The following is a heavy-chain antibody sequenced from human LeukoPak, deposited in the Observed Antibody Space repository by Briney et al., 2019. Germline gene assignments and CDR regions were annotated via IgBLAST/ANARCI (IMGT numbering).Heavy chain of an antibody. CDR1: GYTFTSYD. Sequence: ASVKVSCKASGYTFTSYDINWVRQAPGQGLEWMGWMNPNSGYTDYAQKFQGRVTMTRDTSISTAYMELSSLRSEDTAVYYCAVTTNYYYYYGMDVWGQGTLVTVSS. CDR2: MNPNSGYT. J-gene: IGHJ6*02. CDR3: AVTTNYYYYYGMDV. D-gene: IGHD4-17*01. V-gene: IGHV1-8*01.